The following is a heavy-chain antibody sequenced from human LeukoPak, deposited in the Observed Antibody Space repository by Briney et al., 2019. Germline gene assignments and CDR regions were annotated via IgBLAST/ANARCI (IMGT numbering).Heavy chain of an antibody. D-gene: IGHD3-22*01. Sequence: PGGSLRLSCVASGFTFSNSGMHWVRQTPGKGLEWVAVISYDETNKNYADSVKGRFTISRDNSNNTLYLQMNSLRAEDTAVYYCAKGGPANYDSSGPYNWFDPWGQGTLVTVSS. J-gene: IGHJ5*02. CDR2: ISYDETNK. CDR3: AKGGPANYDSSGPYNWFDP. CDR1: GFTFSNSG. V-gene: IGHV3-30*18.